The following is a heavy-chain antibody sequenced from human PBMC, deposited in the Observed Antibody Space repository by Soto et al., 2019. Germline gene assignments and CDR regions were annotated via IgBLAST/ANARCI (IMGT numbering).Heavy chain of an antibody. Sequence: QVQLVQSGAEVKKPGSSVKVSCKASGGTFSSYAISWVRQAPGQGLEWMGGIIPIFGTANYAQKFQGRVRTTADESTSTAYMELSSLRSEDTAVYYCARSGPYEYGDYDYYYYGMDVWGQGTTVTVSS. CDR1: GGTFSSYA. V-gene: IGHV1-69*12. D-gene: IGHD4-17*01. J-gene: IGHJ6*02. CDR2: IIPIFGTA. CDR3: ARSGPYEYGDYDYYYYGMDV.